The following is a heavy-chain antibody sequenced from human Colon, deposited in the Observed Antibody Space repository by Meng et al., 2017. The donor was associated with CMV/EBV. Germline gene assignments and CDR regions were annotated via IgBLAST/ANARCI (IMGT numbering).Heavy chain of an antibody. J-gene: IGHJ6*02. Sequence: SVKVSCKASGGTFSSYAISWVRQAPGQGLEWMGGIIPIFGTANYAQKCQGRVTITTDESTSTAYMELSSLRSEDTAVYYCARSRPGYSSSQLDYYYGMDVWGQGTTVTVSS. CDR1: GGTFSSYA. V-gene: IGHV1-69*05. CDR3: ARSRPGYSSSQLDYYYGMDV. D-gene: IGHD6-13*01. CDR2: IIPIFGTA.